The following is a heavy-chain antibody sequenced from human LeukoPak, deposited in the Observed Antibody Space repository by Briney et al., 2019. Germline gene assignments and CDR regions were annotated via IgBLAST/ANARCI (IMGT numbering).Heavy chain of an antibody. D-gene: IGHD1-26*01. CDR3: ARDGMGAIGY. Sequence: SETLSPTCTVSGGSVSSSSYYWSWIRQPPGKGLEWIGYIYYSGSTNYNPSLKSRVTISVDTSKNQFSLKLSSVTAADTAVYYCARDGMGAIGYWGQGTLVTVSS. V-gene: IGHV4-61*01. CDR2: IYYSGST. CDR1: GGSVSSSSYY. J-gene: IGHJ4*02.